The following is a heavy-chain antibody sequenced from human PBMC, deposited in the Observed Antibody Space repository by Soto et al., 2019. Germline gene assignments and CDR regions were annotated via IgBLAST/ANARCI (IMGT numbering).Heavy chain of an antibody. CDR3: ARGRSASSDFDS. CDR2: VYSGGTT. J-gene: IGHJ4*02. Sequence: EVQLVESGGGLVQPGGSLRLSCAASGFTVSTYYMNWVRQAPGEGLEWVSVVYSGGTTYYADSVMGRFTISRDNSKSTLFLQMNSLRAEDTAVYDCARGRSASSDFDSWGQGTLVTVSS. V-gene: IGHV3-66*01. D-gene: IGHD3-10*01. CDR1: GFTVSTYY.